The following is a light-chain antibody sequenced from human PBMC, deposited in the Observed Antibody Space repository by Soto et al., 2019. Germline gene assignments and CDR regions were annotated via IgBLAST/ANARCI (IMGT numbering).Light chain of an antibody. Sequence: EIVLTQSPGTLSLSPGERATLSCRASQSLSSNYLAWYQQKPGQAPRLLIYGASSRATGIPDRFSGSGSGTDFTLTISRLEPEDFAVYFWQQYGSSSRTFGQGTKVEIK. CDR2: GAS. CDR1: QSLSSNY. J-gene: IGKJ1*01. CDR3: QQYGSSSRT. V-gene: IGKV3-20*01.